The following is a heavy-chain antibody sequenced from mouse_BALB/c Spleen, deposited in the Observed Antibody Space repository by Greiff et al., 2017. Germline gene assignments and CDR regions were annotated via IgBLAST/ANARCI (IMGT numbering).Heavy chain of an antibody. J-gene: IGHJ3*01. CDR3: ARAYYRYDGSPFAY. V-gene: IGHV5-9-4*01. CDR2: ISSGGSYT. CDR1: GFTFSSYA. D-gene: IGHD2-14*01. Sequence: EVKLMESGGGLVKPGGSLKLSCAASGFTFSSYAMSWVRQSPEKRLEWVAEISSGGSYTYYPDTVTGRFTISRDNAKNTLYLEMSSLRSEDTAMYYCARAYYRYDGSPFAYWGQGTLVTVSA.